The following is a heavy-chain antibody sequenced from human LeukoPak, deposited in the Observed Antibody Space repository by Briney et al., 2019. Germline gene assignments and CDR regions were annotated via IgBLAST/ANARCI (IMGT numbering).Heavy chain of an antibody. Sequence: GGSLRLSCAASGFTFDTYGMSWVRQAPGKGLEWVSSISSNSANTYYADSVKGRFTTSRDNSKNTLYLQMNSLRAEDTAVYYCAKDGTGCGGDCYSDYWGQGTLVTVSS. D-gene: IGHD2-21*02. CDR2: ISSNSANT. J-gene: IGHJ4*02. CDR1: GFTFDTYG. CDR3: AKDGTGCGGDCYSDY. V-gene: IGHV3-23*01.